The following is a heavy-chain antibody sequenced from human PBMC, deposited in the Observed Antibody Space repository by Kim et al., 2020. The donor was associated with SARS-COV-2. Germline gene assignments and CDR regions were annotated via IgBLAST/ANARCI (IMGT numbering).Heavy chain of an antibody. V-gene: IGHV3-30*03. CDR2: ISYDGSNE. Sequence: GGSLRLSCAASGFTFSNYGLHWVRQAPGKGLEWVAVISYDGSNEYYADSVKGRFTISRDNSKDTLYLQMNSLRAEDTAVYYCARASEGGYSSSWYEGFDYWGQGTLVTVSS. J-gene: IGHJ4*02. D-gene: IGHD6-13*01. CDR3: ARASEGGYSSSWYEGFDY. CDR1: GFTFSNYG.